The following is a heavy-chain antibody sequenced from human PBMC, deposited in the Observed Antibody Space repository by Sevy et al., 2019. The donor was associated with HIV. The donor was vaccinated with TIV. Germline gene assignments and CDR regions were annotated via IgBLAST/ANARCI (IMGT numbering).Heavy chain of an antibody. V-gene: IGHV3-30*18. Sequence: GGSLRLSCAASGFTFSSYGMHWVRQAPGKGLEWVAVISYDGSNKYYADSVKGRFTISRDNSKNTLYLQMNSLRAEDTAVYYCAKDFKGVTVTTDYYYGMDVWGQGTTVTVSS. D-gene: IGHD4-17*01. CDR1: GFTFSSYG. CDR2: ISYDGSNK. CDR3: AKDFKGVTVTTDYYYGMDV. J-gene: IGHJ6*02.